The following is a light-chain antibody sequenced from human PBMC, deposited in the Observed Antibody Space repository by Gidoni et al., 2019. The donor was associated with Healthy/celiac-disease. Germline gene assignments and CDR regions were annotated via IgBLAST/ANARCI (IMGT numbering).Light chain of an antibody. Sequence: EMVLTQSPATLSWAPGERATLSCRASQRVSSYLAWNQQKPGPAPRLLIYDASNRATGIPARFSGCGSGTAFTLTISRLEPDDFAVYYCQQRSNFFTFGPGTKVDIK. CDR1: QRVSSY. J-gene: IGKJ3*01. CDR2: DAS. V-gene: IGKV3-11*01. CDR3: QQRSNFFT.